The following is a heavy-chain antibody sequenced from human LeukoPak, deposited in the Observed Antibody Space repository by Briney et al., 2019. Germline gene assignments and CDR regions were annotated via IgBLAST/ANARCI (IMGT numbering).Heavy chain of an antibody. D-gene: IGHD6-6*01. CDR1: GFTVSSNY. CDR3: ARDLYSSSSTGIFGY. CDR2: IYSGGST. J-gene: IGHJ4*02. V-gene: IGHV3-53*01. Sequence: GGSLRLSCAASGFTVSSNYMSWVRQAPGKGLEWVSVIYSGGSTYYADSVKGRFTISRDNSKNTLYLQMNSLRAEDTAVYYCARDLYSSSSTGIFGYWGQGTLVTVSS.